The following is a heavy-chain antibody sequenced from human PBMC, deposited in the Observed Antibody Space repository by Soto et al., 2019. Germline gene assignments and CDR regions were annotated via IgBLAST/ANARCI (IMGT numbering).Heavy chain of an antibody. V-gene: IGHV2-5*02. J-gene: IGHJ4*02. D-gene: IGHD2-8*02. CDR3: AHSHIPIWCSRGAFDY. Sequence: QITLKESGPTLVKSTQTLTLTCTFSGFSRSTSGVGVGWIHKPPGKALQLLALISWDDDKRYSPSRKSRLTIPQDTPKIQVVLTMSNMDPVDTAIYYCAHSHIPIWCSRGAFDYWGQGTLVTVSS. CDR2: ISWDDDK. CDR1: GFSRSTSGVG.